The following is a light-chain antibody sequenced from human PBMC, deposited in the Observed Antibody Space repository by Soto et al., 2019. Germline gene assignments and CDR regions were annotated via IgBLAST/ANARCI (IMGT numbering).Light chain of an antibody. CDR3: QYYGSSPLT. Sequence: EIVLTQSPGTLSLSPGESATLSCRASQSFSSNSLGWYQQKTGQAPRLLIYAESIRATGIPDRFSGSGSGTDLNLTISRLEPEDFAIYYCQYYGSSPLTCGGGTKVDIK. CDR2: AES. CDR1: QSFSSNS. J-gene: IGKJ4*01. V-gene: IGKV3-20*01.